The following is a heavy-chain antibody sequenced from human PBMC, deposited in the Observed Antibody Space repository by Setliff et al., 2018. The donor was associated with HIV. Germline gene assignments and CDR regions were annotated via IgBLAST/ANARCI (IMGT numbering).Heavy chain of an antibody. CDR1: GGTFSSYA. CDR3: ANLAYCSGDCYSTGASDI. J-gene: IGHJ3*02. Sequence: SVKVSCKASGGTFSSYAISWVRQAPGQGLEWMGGIIPIFGTVKYPLKFQGRVTITADDSTSTDYMGLSSLRSEDTAVYYCANLAYCSGDCYSTGASDIWGQGTMVTVSS. V-gene: IGHV1-69*13. D-gene: IGHD2-21*01. CDR2: IIPIFGTV.